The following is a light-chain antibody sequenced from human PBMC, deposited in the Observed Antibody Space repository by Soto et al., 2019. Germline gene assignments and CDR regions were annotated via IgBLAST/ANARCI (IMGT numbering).Light chain of an antibody. Sequence: DIQMTQSPSTLSASVGDRVTFTCRATQNINSWLAWYQQKPGKAPKLLIYKASSLESGVPSRFSGSGSGTEFTLTISSLQPDDFATYYCQQYDTYGTFGQGTKVEIK. CDR3: QQYDTYGT. V-gene: IGKV1-5*03. J-gene: IGKJ1*01. CDR2: KAS. CDR1: QNINSW.